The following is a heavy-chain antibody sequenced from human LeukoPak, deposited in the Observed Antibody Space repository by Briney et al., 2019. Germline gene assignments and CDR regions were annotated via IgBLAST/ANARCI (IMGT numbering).Heavy chain of an antibody. V-gene: IGHV1-46*03. CDR1: GNTFTSNI. CDR2: INPSGGST. CDR3: ARVNWPANWFDP. Sequence: ASVKVSCKASGNTFTSNIRHWLHRALDQGLDWRGIINPSGGSTSYAQKFQGRVTMTRDTSTSTVYMELSSLRSEDTAVYYCARVNWPANWFDPWGQGTLVTVSS. J-gene: IGHJ5*02.